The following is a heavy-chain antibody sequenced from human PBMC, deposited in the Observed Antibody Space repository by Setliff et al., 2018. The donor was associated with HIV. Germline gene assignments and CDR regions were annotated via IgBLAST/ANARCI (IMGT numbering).Heavy chain of an antibody. CDR2: IYGSGDT. Sequence: GESLTISCAASGFTLSSTYMAWVRRAPGKGLEWVSTIYGSGDTYHADSVKGRFTLSRDTSKNTLSLQMNNPRPEDTAVYYCARVRLYNAALDYWGQGALVTVSS. D-gene: IGHD3-10*01. V-gene: IGHV3-66*02. CDR1: GFTLSSTY. J-gene: IGHJ4*02. CDR3: ARVRLYNAALDY.